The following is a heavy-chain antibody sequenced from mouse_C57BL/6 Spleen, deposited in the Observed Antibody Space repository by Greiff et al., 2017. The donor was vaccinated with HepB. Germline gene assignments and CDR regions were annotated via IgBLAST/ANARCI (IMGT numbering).Heavy chain of an antibody. Sequence: QVQLKQPGAELVKPGASVKMSCKASGYTFTSYWITWVKQRPGQGLEWIGDIYPGSGSTNYNEKFKSKATLTVDTSSSTAYMQLSSLTSEDSAVYYCAREGLPSYYYAMDYWGQGTSVTVSS. CDR3: AREGLPSYYYAMDY. D-gene: IGHD2-4*01. J-gene: IGHJ4*01. CDR2: IYPGSGST. CDR1: GYTFTSYW. V-gene: IGHV1-55*01.